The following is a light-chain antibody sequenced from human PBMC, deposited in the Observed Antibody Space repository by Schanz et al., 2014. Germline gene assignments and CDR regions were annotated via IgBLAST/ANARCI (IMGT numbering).Light chain of an antibody. CDR3: HHYSMSPL. J-gene: IGKJ1*01. V-gene: IGKV3D-20*01. CDR1: QSVNSY. Sequence: EIVLTQSPATLSLYPGERATLSCRASQSVNSYLAWYQQKPGLAPRLLIYDASNRATGIPDRFSGSGYGTDFSLTITRLETEDFAVYYCHHYSMSPLFGQGTKVEIK. CDR2: DAS.